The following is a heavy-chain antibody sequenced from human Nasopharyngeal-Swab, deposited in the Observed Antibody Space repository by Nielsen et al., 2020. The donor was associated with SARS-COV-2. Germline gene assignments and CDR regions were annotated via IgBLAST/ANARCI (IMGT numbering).Heavy chain of an antibody. Sequence: SATLSLTCTVSGGSINDYYWNWIRQPPGKGLEWVGYVYYTGGTSYNHSLKSRVTISLDTSKKQFSLRLTSVTPADTAIYYCARMDAATDFWGQGTLVTVSS. D-gene: IGHD2-15*01. V-gene: IGHV4-59*08. CDR1: GGSINDYY. CDR3: ARMDAATDF. CDR2: VYYTGGT. J-gene: IGHJ4*02.